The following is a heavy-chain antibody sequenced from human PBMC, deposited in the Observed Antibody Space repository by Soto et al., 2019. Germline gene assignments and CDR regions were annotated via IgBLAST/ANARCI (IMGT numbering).Heavy chain of an antibody. CDR3: ARDTLRYFDWFSFGGDP. CDR1: GGSISSGDYY. Sequence: KPSETLSLTCTVSGGSISSGDYYWSWIRQPPGKGLEWIGYIYYSGSTYYNPSLKSRVTISVDTSKNQFSLKLSSVTAADTAVYYFARDTLRYFDWFSFGGDPWGQGTLVTFP. D-gene: IGHD3-9*01. CDR2: IYYSGST. V-gene: IGHV4-30-4*01. J-gene: IGHJ5*02.